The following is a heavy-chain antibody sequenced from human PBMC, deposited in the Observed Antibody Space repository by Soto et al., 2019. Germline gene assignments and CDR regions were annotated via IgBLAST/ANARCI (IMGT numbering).Heavy chain of an antibody. CDR3: ARDDLYQWSFDY. Sequence: SETLSLTCTVSGVSLNPYYWSWIRQPARGGLEWIGRVYSTGRNNYNPSLKSRVTMSAYTSKNQLSLKLTSVTAADTAVYYCARDDLYQWSFDYWGQGILVTVSS. CDR2: VYSTGRN. D-gene: IGHD2-8*01. J-gene: IGHJ4*02. CDR1: GVSLNPYY. V-gene: IGHV4-4*07.